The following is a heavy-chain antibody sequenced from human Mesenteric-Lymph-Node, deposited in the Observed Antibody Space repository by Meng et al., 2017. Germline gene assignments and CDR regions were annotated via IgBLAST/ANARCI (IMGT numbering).Heavy chain of an antibody. CDR2: TYCESKCYN. CDR1: GDSVSSNIDA. Sequence: SQTLSLTCAISGDSVSSNIDAWNWIRQSPSRGLEWLGRTYCESKCYNDYAVSVESRITINPDTSKNQFSLQLRSVTPEDTAIYYCARGQKHYFAMDVWGQGTTVTVSS. J-gene: IGHJ6*02. V-gene: IGHV6-1*01. CDR3: ARGQKHYFAMDV.